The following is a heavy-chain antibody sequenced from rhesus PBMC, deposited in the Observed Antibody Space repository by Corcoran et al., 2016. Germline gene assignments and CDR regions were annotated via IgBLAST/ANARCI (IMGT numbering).Heavy chain of an antibody. V-gene: IGHV1-180*01. J-gene: IGHJ4*01. CDR1: GYTFTSYY. Sequence: QVQLVQPGSEIKQPGASVKLSCKASGYTFTSYYIHWVRQAPGQGLEWIRLISPYNDNKAYAQNFQDRVTITTDTSTGTGFMELSSLRSEDTAVYYCATETGDTAGSAFDYWGQGVLVTVSS. CDR3: ATETGDTAGSAFDY. D-gene: IGHD5-42*01. CDR2: ISPYNDNK.